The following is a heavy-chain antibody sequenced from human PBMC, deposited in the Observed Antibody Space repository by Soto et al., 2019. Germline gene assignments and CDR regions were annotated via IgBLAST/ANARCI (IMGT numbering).Heavy chain of an antibody. CDR1: GFTFSTYA. J-gene: IGHJ5*02. CDR2: ISGSGGST. CDR3: SSRGYSSGVSWFDP. D-gene: IGHD6-19*01. Sequence: GGSLRLSCAASGFTFSTYAMIWVRQAPGKGLEWVSAISGSGGSTYYADSVKGRFTISRDNSKNTLYLQMNSLRAEDTAVYYCSSRGYSSGVSWFDPWGQGTLVTVSS. V-gene: IGHV3-23*01.